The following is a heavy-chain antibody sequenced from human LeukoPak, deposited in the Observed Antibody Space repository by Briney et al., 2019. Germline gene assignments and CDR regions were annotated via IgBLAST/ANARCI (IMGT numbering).Heavy chain of an antibody. CDR1: GFTFSSYG. D-gene: IGHD6-13*01. CDR3: AKVGSSSSWYKNY. CDR2: ISYEGSNK. V-gene: IGHV3-30*18. Sequence: GGSLRLSCAASGFTFSSYGMHWVRQAPGKGLEWVAVISYEGSNKYYADSVKGRFTISRDNSKNTLYLQMNSLRAEDTAVYYCAKVGSSSSWYKNYWGQGTLVTVSS. J-gene: IGHJ4*02.